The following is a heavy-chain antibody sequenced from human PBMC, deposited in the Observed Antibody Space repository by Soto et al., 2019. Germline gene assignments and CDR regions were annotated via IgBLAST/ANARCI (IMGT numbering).Heavy chain of an antibody. CDR2: IRSKAYGGTT. CDR1: GFTFGDYA. Sequence: EVQLVESGGGLVKPGRSLRLSCTASGFTFGDYAMSWFRQAPGKGLEWVGFIRSKAYGGTTEYAASVKGRFTISRDDSKSIAYLQMNSLKTDDTAVYYCTRWIVATISLSFDYWGQGTLVTVSS. V-gene: IGHV3-49*05. J-gene: IGHJ4*02. CDR3: TRWIVATISLSFDY. D-gene: IGHD5-12*01.